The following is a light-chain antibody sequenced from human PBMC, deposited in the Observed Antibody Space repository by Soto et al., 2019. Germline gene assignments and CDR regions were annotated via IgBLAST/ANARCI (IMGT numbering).Light chain of an antibody. CDR3: QHYNSYSEA. CDR2: KAS. Sequence: DIQMTQSPSTLSGSVGDRVTITCRASQTISSWLAWYQQKPGKAPKLLIYKASTLKSGVPSRFSGSGSGTEFTLTISSLQPDDLATYYCQHYNSYSEAFGQGPKVEL. CDR1: QTISSW. V-gene: IGKV1-5*03. J-gene: IGKJ1*01.